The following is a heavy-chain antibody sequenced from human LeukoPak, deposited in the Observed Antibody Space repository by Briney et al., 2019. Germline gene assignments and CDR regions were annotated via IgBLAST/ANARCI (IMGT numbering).Heavy chain of an antibody. CDR3: ARLNDYSNYYFDY. CDR2: VYYSGST. J-gene: IGHJ4*02. CDR1: GGSISSSSYY. V-gene: IGHV4-39*01. D-gene: IGHD4-11*01. Sequence: SETLSLTCTVSGGSISSSSYYWGWIRQPPGKGLEWIGSVYYSGSTYYNPSLKSRVTISVDTSKNQFSLKLSSVTAADTAVYYCARLNDYSNYYFDYWGQGTLVTVSS.